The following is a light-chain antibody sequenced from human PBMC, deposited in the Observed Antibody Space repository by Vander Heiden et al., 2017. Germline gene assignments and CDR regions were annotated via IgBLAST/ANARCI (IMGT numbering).Light chain of an antibody. Sequence: SVLTQSPATLSLSPGERATLSCRASQSVNDFAWYQQKPGQAPRLLIYGASNRATGIPARFSGSGSGADFTLTISSLEPEDSAIYYCQQCTNWPPEYTFGQGTKLEIK. J-gene: IGKJ2*01. CDR3: QQCTNWPPEYT. CDR2: GAS. V-gene: IGKV3-11*01. CDR1: QSVND.